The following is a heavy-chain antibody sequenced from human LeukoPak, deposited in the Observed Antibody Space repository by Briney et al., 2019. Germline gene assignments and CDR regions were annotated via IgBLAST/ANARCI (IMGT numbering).Heavy chain of an antibody. V-gene: IGHV4-38-2*02. CDR3: AREMAGIDY. CDR2: IYHSGST. CDR1: GHSISSGYY. D-gene: IGHD2-8*01. Sequence: SETLSLTCTVSGHSISSGYYWGWIRQPPGKGLEWIGSIYHSGSTYYNPSLKSRVTISVDTSKNQFSLKLSSVTAADTAVYYCAREMAGIDYWGQGTLVTVSS. J-gene: IGHJ4*02.